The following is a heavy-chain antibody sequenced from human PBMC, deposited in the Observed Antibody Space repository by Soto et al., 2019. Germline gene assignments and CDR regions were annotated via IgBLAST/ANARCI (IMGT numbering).Heavy chain of an antibody. V-gene: IGHV4-39*01. D-gene: IGHD3-16*01. Sequence: TSETLSLTCTVSGGSISSGGYYWSWIRQHPGKGLEWIGYIYYSGSTYYNPSLKSRVTISVDTSKNQFSLKLSSVTAADTAVYYCARHFWGSYNWFDPWGQGTLVTVSS. CDR1: GGSISSGGYY. J-gene: IGHJ5*02. CDR3: ARHFWGSYNWFDP. CDR2: IYYSGST.